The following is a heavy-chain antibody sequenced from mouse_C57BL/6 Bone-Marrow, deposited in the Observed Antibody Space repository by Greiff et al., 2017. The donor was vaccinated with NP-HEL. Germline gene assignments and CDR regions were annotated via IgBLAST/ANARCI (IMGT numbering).Heavy chain of an antibody. CDR3: AGIGGYYYGRGYFDV. Sequence: EVKVEESGGGLVKPGGSLKLSCAASGFTFSSYAMSWVRQTPEKRLEWVATISDGGSYTYYPDNVKGRFTISRDNAKNNLYLQMSHLKSEDTAMYYCAGIGGYYYGRGYFDVWGTGTTVTVSS. J-gene: IGHJ1*03. V-gene: IGHV5-4*03. CDR2: ISDGGSYT. D-gene: IGHD1-1*01. CDR1: GFTFSSYA.